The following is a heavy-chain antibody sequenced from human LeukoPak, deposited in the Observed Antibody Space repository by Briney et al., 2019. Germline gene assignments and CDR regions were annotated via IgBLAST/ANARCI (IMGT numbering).Heavy chain of an antibody. V-gene: IGHV4-4*07. Sequence: PSETLSLTCTVSGGSISSYFWSWIRQPAGKGLEWIGRIYTSGSTNYNPSLKSRVTISADKSTNQFSLKLSSVTAADTAVYYCARDRFGDLNYLDYWGQGTLVTVSS. J-gene: IGHJ4*02. CDR3: ARDRFGDLNYLDY. CDR2: IYTSGST. D-gene: IGHD3-3*01. CDR1: GGSISSYF.